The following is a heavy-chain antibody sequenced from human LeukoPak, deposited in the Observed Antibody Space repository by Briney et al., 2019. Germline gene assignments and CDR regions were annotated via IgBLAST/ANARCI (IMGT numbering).Heavy chain of an antibody. J-gene: IGHJ5*02. Sequence: PSQTLSLTCTVSGGSLSSGSYYWSWVRQPPGKGLEWVGYIYYSGSTNYNPSLKSRVTISVHTSKTQFSLKLSSVTAADTAVYYCARGRAPYGSGSFNWFDPWGQGTLVTVSS. CDR2: IYYSGST. V-gene: IGHV4-61*01. CDR3: ARGRAPYGSGSFNWFDP. CDR1: GGSLSSGSYY. D-gene: IGHD3-10*01.